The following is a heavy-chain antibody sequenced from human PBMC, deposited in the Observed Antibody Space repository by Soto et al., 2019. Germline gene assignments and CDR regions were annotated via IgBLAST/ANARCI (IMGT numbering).Heavy chain of an antibody. D-gene: IGHD2-15*01. V-gene: IGHV1-69*02. CDR3: ARSDYCSVGSCYHNWFDP. Sequence: QVQLVQSGAEVKKPGSSVKVSCKASGGTFSSYTISWLRQAPGQGLEWMGRIIPILGIANYAQKFQGRVTITADKSRSTAYMALSSLRSEDTAVYYCARSDYCSVGSCYHNWFDPWGQGPLVTVSS. J-gene: IGHJ5*02. CDR2: IIPILGIA. CDR1: GGTFSSYT.